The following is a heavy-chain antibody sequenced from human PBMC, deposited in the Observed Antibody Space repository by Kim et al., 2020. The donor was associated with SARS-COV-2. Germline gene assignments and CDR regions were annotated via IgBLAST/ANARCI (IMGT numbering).Heavy chain of an antibody. V-gene: IGHV3-64*02. Sequence: RHYADSVKGRFSISRDNAKNTLYLQMGSLRAEDMAVYYCARAESGSYDYWGQGSLVTVSS. D-gene: IGHD1-26*01. J-gene: IGHJ4*02. CDR2: R. CDR3: ARAESGSYDY.